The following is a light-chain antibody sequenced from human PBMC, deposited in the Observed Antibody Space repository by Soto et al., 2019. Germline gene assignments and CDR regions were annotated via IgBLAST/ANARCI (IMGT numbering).Light chain of an antibody. Sequence: IVLTQSPGTLSLSPGERATLSCRASQSVRSSQLAWYQQKPGQAPRILIYGASNRATGIPDRFSGSGSGTDFTLTISRLEPEDFAVYYCQQYGSSPPYTFGQGTKVEI. CDR3: QQYGSSPPYT. J-gene: IGKJ2*01. CDR2: GAS. V-gene: IGKV3-20*01. CDR1: QSVRSSQ.